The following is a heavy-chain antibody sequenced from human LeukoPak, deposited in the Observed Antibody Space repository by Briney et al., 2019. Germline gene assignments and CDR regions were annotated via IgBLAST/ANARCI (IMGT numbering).Heavy chain of an antibody. CDR2: INPNSGGT. J-gene: IGHJ4*02. D-gene: IGHD3/OR15-3a*01. CDR1: GYTFTCYY. Sequence: ASVKVSCKASGYTFTCYYMHWVRHAPGQGLEWMGWINPNSGGTNYAQKFQGRVTMTRDTSISTAYMELSRLRSDDTAVYYCARDATTTQFFDWLLFYFDYWGQGTLVTVSS. CDR3: ARDATTTQFFDWLLFYFDY. V-gene: IGHV1-2*02.